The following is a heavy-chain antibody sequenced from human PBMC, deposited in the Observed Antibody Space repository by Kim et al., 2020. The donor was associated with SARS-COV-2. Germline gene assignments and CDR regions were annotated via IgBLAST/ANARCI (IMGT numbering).Heavy chain of an antibody. J-gene: IGHJ4*02. CDR3: TTDFGSGWYMAEIDS. CDR1: RFTFSNAW. CDR2: IKSKTDGGTT. D-gene: IGHD6-19*01. V-gene: IGHV3-15*01. Sequence: GGSLRLSCAASRFTFSNAWMSWVRQAPGKGLEWVGRIKSKTDGGTTDYAAPVKGRFTISRDDSKNTLYLQMNSLKIEDTAVYYCTTDFGSGWYMAEIDSWGQGTLVTVSS.